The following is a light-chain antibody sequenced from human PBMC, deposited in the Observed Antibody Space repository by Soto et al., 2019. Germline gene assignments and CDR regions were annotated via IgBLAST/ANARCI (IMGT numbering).Light chain of an antibody. CDR2: AAS. J-gene: IGKJ5*01. CDR1: QGIKND. V-gene: IGKV1-6*01. Sequence: AIQMTQSPSSLSASKGDRVPITCRASQGIKNDLGWYQQKPGKAPKLLIYAASTLQSGVPSRFSGSGSGTDFTLTISSLQPEDFATYYCQQYSNWPPITFGQGTRLEI. CDR3: QQYSNWPPIT.